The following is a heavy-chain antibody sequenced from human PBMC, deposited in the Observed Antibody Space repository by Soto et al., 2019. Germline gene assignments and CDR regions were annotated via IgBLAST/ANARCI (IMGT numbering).Heavy chain of an antibody. CDR2: INPNSGGT. CDR3: ARVLYYHDSSGYYPAAFDI. Sequence: QVQLVQSGAEVKKPGASVKVSCKASGYTFTGYYMHWVRQAPGQGLEWMGWINPNSGGTNYAQKFQGRVTMTRDTSISTAYMELSRLRSDDTAVYYCARVLYYHDSSGYYPAAFDIWGQGTMVTVSS. CDR1: GYTFTGYY. J-gene: IGHJ3*02. D-gene: IGHD3-22*01. V-gene: IGHV1-2*02.